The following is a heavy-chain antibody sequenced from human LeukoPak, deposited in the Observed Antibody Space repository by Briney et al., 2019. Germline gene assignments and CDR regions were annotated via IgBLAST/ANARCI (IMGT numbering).Heavy chain of an antibody. D-gene: IGHD3-22*01. CDR3: AKDPTHYRVWDYYETIGLSY. Sequence: PGGSPRLSCAASGFTFSDYYMSWIRQAPGKGLEWVSATSSSDAGTYYAESVRGRFTISRDNSKNTLNLQMNSLRAEDTAVYYCAKDPTHYRVWDYYETIGLSYWGQGTLVTVSS. J-gene: IGHJ4*02. CDR2: TSSSDAGT. CDR1: GFTFSDYY. V-gene: IGHV3-23*01.